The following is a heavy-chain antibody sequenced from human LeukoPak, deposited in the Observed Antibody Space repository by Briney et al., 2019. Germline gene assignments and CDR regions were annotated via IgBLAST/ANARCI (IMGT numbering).Heavy chain of an antibody. J-gene: IGHJ4*02. CDR1: GFTFSTYG. Sequence: PGRSLRLSCAASGFTFSTYGMHWVRQAPGRGLEWVAMTSHDGSDKYYADSVKGRFTISRDNSKNTLYLQMNSLRAEDTAVYYCARDWVGYYGSGSSDYWGQGTLVTVSS. V-gene: IGHV3-30*03. CDR3: ARDWVGYYGSGSSDY. CDR2: TSHDGSDK. D-gene: IGHD3-10*01.